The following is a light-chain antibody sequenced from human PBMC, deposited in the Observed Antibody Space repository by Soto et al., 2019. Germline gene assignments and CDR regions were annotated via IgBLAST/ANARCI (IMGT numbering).Light chain of an antibody. Sequence: EIVLTQSPGTLSLSPGESATLSCRASQSVGRNYLAWFQHKPDQASRLLIYDASNRATGVPDRFSGSGSGTDFTLSVTRLEPEDFAVYYCQEYGNPLFGPGTKVEIK. CDR2: DAS. J-gene: IGKJ3*01. CDR3: QEYGNPL. CDR1: QSVGRNY. V-gene: IGKV3-20*01.